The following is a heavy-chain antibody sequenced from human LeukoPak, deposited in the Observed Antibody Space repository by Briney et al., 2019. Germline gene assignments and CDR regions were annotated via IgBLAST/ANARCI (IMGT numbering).Heavy chain of an antibody. CDR1: GFTFSSYS. J-gene: IGHJ3*02. CDR2: ISSSSSYI. V-gene: IGHV3-21*01. CDR3: ARDLHPTYYYDSSQLNAFDI. D-gene: IGHD3-22*01. Sequence: GGSLRLSCAASGFTFSSYSMNWVRQAPGKGLEWVSSISSSSSYIYYADSVKGRFTISRDNSKNTLYLQMNSLRAEDTAVYYCARDLHPTYYYDSSQLNAFDIWGQGTMVTVSS.